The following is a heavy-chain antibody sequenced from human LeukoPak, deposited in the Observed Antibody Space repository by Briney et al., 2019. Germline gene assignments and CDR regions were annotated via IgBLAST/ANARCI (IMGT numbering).Heavy chain of an antibody. J-gene: IGHJ3*02. V-gene: IGHV3-21*01. CDR3: ARGRSSTYNDAFDI. CDR2: ISSSSSYI. Sequence: GVSLRLSCAASGFTFSSYSMNWVRQAPGKGLEAGSSISSSSSYIYYADSVKGRFTISRDNARNSLDLQMNSLRAEDTAVYYCARGRSSTYNDAFDIWGQGTMVTVSS. D-gene: IGHD6-6*01. CDR1: GFTFSSYS.